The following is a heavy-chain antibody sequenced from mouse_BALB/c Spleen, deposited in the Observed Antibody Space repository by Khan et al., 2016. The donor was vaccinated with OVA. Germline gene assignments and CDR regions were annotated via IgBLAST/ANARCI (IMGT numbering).Heavy chain of an antibody. J-gene: IGHJ3*01. Sequence: QVQLKQSGPGLVAPSQSLSITCTVSGFSLTGYGVNWVRQPPGKGLEWLGMIWSDGSPDYNSALKSRLSISKDNSKSQVFLKMNSLQTDDTAGYYCARELRLGGFAYWAKGLWSLSLQ. CDR1: GFSLTGYG. CDR2: IWSDGSP. D-gene: IGHD1-2*01. CDR3: ARELRLGGFAY. V-gene: IGHV2-6-7*01.